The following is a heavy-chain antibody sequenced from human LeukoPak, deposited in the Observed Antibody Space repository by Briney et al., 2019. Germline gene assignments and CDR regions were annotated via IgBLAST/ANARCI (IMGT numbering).Heavy chain of an antibody. J-gene: IGHJ6*03. D-gene: IGHD2-15*01. V-gene: IGHV3-23*01. CDR2: IDYSGGST. Sequence: GGSLRLSCTASGFTLSSYEMSWIRQAPGKGLEWVSSIDYSGGSTYYADSVKGRFTISRDNAKNSLYLQMNSLRAEDTAVYYCARGYCSGGSCYSYYYYSYMDVWGKGTTVTVSS. CDR3: ARGYCSGGSCYSYYYYSYMDV. CDR1: GFTLSSYE.